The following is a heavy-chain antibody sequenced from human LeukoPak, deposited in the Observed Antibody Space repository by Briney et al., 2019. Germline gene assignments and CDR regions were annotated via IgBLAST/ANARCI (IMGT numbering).Heavy chain of an antibody. CDR3: ARDLWDH. V-gene: IGHV3-21*01. Sequence: GGSLRLSCAASGFTFSTYTMIWVRQAPGKGLEWVSSITSAGNFIYYADSLRGRFTVSRDNAKNSLYLQMNRLRAEDTAMYYCARDLWDHWGQGTLVTASS. J-gene: IGHJ4*02. CDR2: ITSAGNFI. CDR1: GFTFSTYT.